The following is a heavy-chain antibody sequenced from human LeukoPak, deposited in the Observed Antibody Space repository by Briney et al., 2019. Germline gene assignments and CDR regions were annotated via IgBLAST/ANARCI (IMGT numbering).Heavy chain of an antibody. CDR2: INPNSGGT. D-gene: IGHD3-10*01. J-gene: IGHJ4*02. V-gene: IGHV1-2*02. CDR3: AREALYGSGSYMSY. CDR1: GYTFTGYY. Sequence: ASVKVSCKAFGYTFTGYYMHWVRQAPGQGLEWMGWINPNSGGTNYAQKFQGRVTMTRDTSISTAYMELSRLRSDDTAVYYCAREALYGSGSYMSYWGQGTLVTVSS.